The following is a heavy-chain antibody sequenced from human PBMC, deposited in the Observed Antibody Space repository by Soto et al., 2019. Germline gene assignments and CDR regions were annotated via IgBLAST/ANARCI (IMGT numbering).Heavy chain of an antibody. V-gene: IGHV3-30*04. Sequence: PGGSLRLSCVASGFTFSSYAMHWVRQAPDTGPEWVAVTSSDGSQNVYADSVKGRFTIPRDNYRNTVFLQMNSLRTEDAAVYYCARTYDSAKTVCFHPFDIWGQGTTVTVSS. CDR2: TSSDGSQN. CDR1: GFTFSSYA. D-gene: IGHD3-22*01. J-gene: IGHJ3*02. CDR3: ARTYDSAKTVCFHPFDI.